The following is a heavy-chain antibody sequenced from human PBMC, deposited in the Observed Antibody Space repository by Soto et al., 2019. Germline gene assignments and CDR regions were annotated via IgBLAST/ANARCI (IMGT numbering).Heavy chain of an antibody. J-gene: IGHJ4*02. CDR1: GFTFSSYA. CDR2: ISYDGSNK. Sequence: GGSLRLSCAASGFTFSSYAMHWVRQAPGKGLEWVAVISYDGSNKYYADSVKGRFTISRDNSKNTLYLQMNSLRAEDTAVYYCARDVEQWLKRVGSIDYWGQGTLVTVSS. CDR3: ARDVEQWLKRVGSIDY. V-gene: IGHV3-30-3*01. D-gene: IGHD6-19*01.